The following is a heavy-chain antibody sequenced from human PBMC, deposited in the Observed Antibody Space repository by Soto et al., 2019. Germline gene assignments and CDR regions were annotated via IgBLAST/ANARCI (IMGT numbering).Heavy chain of an antibody. CDR3: ARGGSNDWQVAFDI. CDR2: INHSGSN. V-gene: IGHV4-34*01. D-gene: IGHD3-9*01. J-gene: IGHJ3*02. CDR1: GGSFSTYY. Sequence: QLQQWGAGLLKPSETLSLTCVVSGGSFSTYYYNWIRQSPAKGLEWIGEINHSGSNNYSPSLKSRVTMSLDTSKNHFSLKLTSVTAADTAVYYCARGGSNDWQVAFDIWGQGTMVTVSS.